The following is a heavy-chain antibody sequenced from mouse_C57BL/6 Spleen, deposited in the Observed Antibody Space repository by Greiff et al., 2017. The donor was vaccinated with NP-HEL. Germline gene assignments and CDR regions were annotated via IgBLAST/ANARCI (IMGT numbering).Heavy chain of an antibody. V-gene: IGHV1-19*01. CDR3: ARSTTNWGYFDY. CDR1: GYTFTDYY. D-gene: IGHD4-1*01. CDR2: INPYNGGT. Sequence: VHVKQSGPVLVKPGASVKMSCKASGYTFTDYYMNWVKQSHGKSLEWIGVINPYNGGTSYNQKFKGKATLTVDKSSSTAYMELNSLTSEDSAVYYCARSTTNWGYFDYGGQGTTLTVSS. J-gene: IGHJ2*01.